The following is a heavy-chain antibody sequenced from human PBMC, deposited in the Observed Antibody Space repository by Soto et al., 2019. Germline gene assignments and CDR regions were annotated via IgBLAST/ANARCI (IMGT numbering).Heavy chain of an antibody. D-gene: IGHD2-21*02. CDR3: ARGAYCGGDCPKYFQH. J-gene: IGHJ1*01. CDR2: IYYSGST. CDR1: GGSISSGGYY. V-gene: IGHV4-31*03. Sequence: SETLSLTCTVSGGSISSGGYYWSWIRQHPRKGLEWIGYIYYSGSTYYNPSLKSRVTISVDTSKNQFSLKLSSVTAADTAVYYCARGAYCGGDCPKYFQHWGQGTLVTVSS.